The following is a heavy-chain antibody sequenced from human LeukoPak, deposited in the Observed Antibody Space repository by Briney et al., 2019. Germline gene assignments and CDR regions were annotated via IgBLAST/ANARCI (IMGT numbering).Heavy chain of an antibody. CDR2: IWYDGSNK. Sequence: GGSLRLSCAASGFTFSSYGMHWVRQAPGKGLEWVAVIWYDGSNKYYAGSVKGRFTISRDNSKNTLYLQMNSLRAEDTAVYYCARERYSSSSDCLDYWGQGTLVTVSS. CDR3: ARERYSSSSDCLDY. J-gene: IGHJ4*02. D-gene: IGHD6-6*01. V-gene: IGHV3-33*01. CDR1: GFTFSSYG.